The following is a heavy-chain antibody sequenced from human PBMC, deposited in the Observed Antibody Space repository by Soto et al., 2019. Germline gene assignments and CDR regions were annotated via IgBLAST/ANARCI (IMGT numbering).Heavy chain of an antibody. CDR1: GYTFVNYA. Sequence: ASVKVSCKASGYTFVNYAMHWVRQAPGQRLEWVGWITVGNGNSRYSENLRGRVAFTRDTSASTAYMELSSLRSEDTSVYYCARDGTYASCSYNKPRYRLDVWGQGTPVTVSS. V-gene: IGHV1-3*01. CDR3: ARDGTYASCSYNKPRYRLDV. J-gene: IGHJ6*02. CDR2: ITVGNGNS. D-gene: IGHD1-1*01.